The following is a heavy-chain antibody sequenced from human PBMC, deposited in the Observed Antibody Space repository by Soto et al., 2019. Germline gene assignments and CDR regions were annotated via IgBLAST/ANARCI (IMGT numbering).Heavy chain of an antibody. CDR1: GGSVSSGSYY. D-gene: IGHD6-13*01. Sequence: SETLSLTCTDSGGSVSSGSYYWSWIRQPPGKGLEWIGYIYYSGSTNYNPSLKSRVTISVDTPKNQFSLKLSSVTAADTAVYYCARAEAAAGHFDYWGQGTLVTVSS. V-gene: IGHV4-61*01. CDR2: IYYSGST. J-gene: IGHJ4*02. CDR3: ARAEAAAGHFDY.